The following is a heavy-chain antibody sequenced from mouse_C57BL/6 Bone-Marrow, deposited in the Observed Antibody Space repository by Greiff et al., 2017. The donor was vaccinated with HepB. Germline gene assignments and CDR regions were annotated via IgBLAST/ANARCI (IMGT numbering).Heavy chain of an antibody. CDR2: ISYDGSN. V-gene: IGHV3-6*01. J-gene: IGHJ4*01. CDR3: ARGDYSNYLGYAMDY. D-gene: IGHD2-5*01. CDR1: GYSITSGYY. Sequence: EVHLVESGPGLVKPSQSLSLTCSVTGYSITSGYYWNWIRQFPGNKLEWMGYISYDGSNNYNPSLKNRISITRDTSKNQFFLKLNSVTTEDTATYYCARGDYSNYLGYAMDYWGQGTSVTVSS.